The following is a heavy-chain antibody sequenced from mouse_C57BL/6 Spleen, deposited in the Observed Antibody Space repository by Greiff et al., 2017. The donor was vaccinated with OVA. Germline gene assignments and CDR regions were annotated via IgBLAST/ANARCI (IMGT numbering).Heavy chain of an antibody. J-gene: IGHJ1*03. Sequence: VMLVESGPGLVAPSQSLSITCTVSGFSLTSYAISWVRQPPGKGLEWLGVIWTGGGTNYNSALKSRLSISKDNSKSQVFLKMNSLQTDDTARYYCARNPYYYGSSYEGWYFDVWGTGTTVTVSS. CDR3: ARNPYYYGSSYEGWYFDV. D-gene: IGHD1-1*01. CDR2: IWTGGGT. V-gene: IGHV2-9-1*01. CDR1: GFSLTSYA.